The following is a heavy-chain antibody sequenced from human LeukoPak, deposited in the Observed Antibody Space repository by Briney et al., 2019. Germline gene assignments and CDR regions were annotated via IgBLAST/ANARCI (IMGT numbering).Heavy chain of an antibody. Sequence: PGGSLRLSCAASGFTFSSYNMNWVRQAPGKGLEWVAVISYDGSNKYYADSVKGRFTISRDNSKNTLYLQMNSLRAEDTAVYYCARAGIVVVVAARYSFCDYWGQGTLVTVSS. CDR1: GFTFSSYN. V-gene: IGHV3-30-3*01. D-gene: IGHD2-15*01. CDR3: ARAGIVVVVAARYSFCDY. CDR2: ISYDGSNK. J-gene: IGHJ4*02.